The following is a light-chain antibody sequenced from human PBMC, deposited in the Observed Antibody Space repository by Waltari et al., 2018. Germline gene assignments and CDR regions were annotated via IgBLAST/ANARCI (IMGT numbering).Light chain of an antibody. V-gene: IGLV1-51*01. J-gene: IGLJ1*01. CDR3: GTWDSSLSAHV. CDR1: NSNIGHNY. Sequence: QSVLTQPPSVSAAPGQKVTISCSGSNSNIGHNYVSWYQQFPGTAPNVLIYENNKRPSGIPDRFAASKSGTSTTLDITGLQAGDEADYHCGTWDSSLSAHVFGTGTRGTVL. CDR2: ENN.